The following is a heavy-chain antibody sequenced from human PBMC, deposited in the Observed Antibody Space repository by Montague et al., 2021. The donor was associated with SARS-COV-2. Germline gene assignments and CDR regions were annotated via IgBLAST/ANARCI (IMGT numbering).Heavy chain of an antibody. V-gene: IGHV2-70*11. CDR3: ARMVAVTTSFDY. J-gene: IGHJ4*02. CDR2: SDWXDDK. CDR1: GFSLSTSGMC. D-gene: IGHD4-17*01. Sequence: PALVKPTQTLTLTCTFSGFSLSTSGMCVSWIRQPPGKALEWLARSDWXDDKYYSTSLKTRLTISKDTSKNQVVLTMTNMDPVDTATYYCARMVAVTTSFDYWGQGTLVTVSS.